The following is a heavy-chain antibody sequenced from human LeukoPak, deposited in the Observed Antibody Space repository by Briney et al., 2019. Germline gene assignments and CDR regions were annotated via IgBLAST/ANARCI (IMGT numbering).Heavy chain of an antibody. CDR3: ASSFSDDFWSGHF. J-gene: IGHJ4*02. D-gene: IGHD3-3*01. Sequence: GGSLRLSCAASRITFTYWMSWVRQAPGKGLEWVANIKQDGSEKYYVDSVKGRFTFSRDNAKKSLFLQMNSLRAQDTAVYYCASSFSDDFWSGHFWGQGTLVTVSS. V-gene: IGHV3-7*01. CDR1: RITFTYW. CDR2: IKQDGSEK.